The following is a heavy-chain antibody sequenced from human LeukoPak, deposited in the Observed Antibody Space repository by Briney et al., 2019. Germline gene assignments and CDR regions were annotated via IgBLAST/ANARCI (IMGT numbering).Heavy chain of an antibody. Sequence: GGSLRLSCVASGFPFSTYEMTWVRQAPGKGLEWVSYISTSGLTIYYADSVKGRFTISRDNAKNSLYLQMNSLRVEDTAVYYCAELGITMIGGVWGKGTTVTISS. V-gene: IGHV3-48*03. CDR3: AELGITMIGGV. CDR2: ISTSGLTI. J-gene: IGHJ6*04. CDR1: GFPFSTYE. D-gene: IGHD3-10*02.